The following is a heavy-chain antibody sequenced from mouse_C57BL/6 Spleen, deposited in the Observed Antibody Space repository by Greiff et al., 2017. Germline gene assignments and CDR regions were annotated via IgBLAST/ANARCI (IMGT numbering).Heavy chain of an antibody. D-gene: IGHD1-1*02. J-gene: IGHJ2*01. V-gene: IGHV1-15*01. CDR2: IDPETGGT. CDR3: TRGGGNYFYFDY. CDR1: GYTFTDYE. Sequence: QVQLQQSGAELVRPGASVTLSCKASGYTFTDYEMHWVKQTPVHGLEWIGAIDPETGGTAYNQKFKGKAILTADQSSSTAYMELRSLTSEDSAVYYCTRGGGNYFYFDYWGQGTTLTVSS.